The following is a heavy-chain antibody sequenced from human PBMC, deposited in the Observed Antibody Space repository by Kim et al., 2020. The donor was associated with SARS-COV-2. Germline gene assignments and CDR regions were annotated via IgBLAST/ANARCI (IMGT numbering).Heavy chain of an antibody. CDR2: TYYRSKWYN. CDR3: VRGYDGNLDY. D-gene: IGHD2-15*01. V-gene: IGHV6-1*01. J-gene: IGHJ4*02. CDR1: GDSVSSNSAT. Sequence: SQTLSLTCAISGDSVSSNSATWNLIRQSPSRGLEWLGRTYYRSKWYNNYAVSVKSRITINPDTSKNQFSLQLNSVTPEDTAVYYCVRGYDGNLDYWGQGTLVTVSS.